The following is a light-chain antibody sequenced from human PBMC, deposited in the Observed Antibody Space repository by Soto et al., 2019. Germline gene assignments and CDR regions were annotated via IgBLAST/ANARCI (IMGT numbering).Light chain of an antibody. Sequence: EIVMTQSPATLSVSPGERVTLSCRASQSVSSNLAWYQQKPGQAPRLLIYGASTMATGIPARFSGGGSETEFTLTISSLQSEDFAGYYCQQYHNWPPRTFGQGTKVEIK. CDR3: QQYHNWPPRT. J-gene: IGKJ1*01. CDR2: GAS. CDR1: QSVSSN. V-gene: IGKV3-15*01.